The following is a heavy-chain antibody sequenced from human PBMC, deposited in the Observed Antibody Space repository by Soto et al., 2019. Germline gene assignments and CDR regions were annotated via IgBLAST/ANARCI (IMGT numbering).Heavy chain of an antibody. CDR2: INADGSDT. D-gene: IGHD3-10*01. J-gene: IGHJ5*02. CDR1: GFTFSTTW. Sequence: EVQLVESGGGLVQPGGSLRLSCAVSGFTFSTTWMHWVRQAPGQGLVWVSRINADGSDTKYANSVKGRFAISRDNAKNTLYLQMYSLRAEDTAVYYCARDTKWGSGRFHPWGQGTLVTVFS. V-gene: IGHV3-74*03. CDR3: ARDTKWGSGRFHP.